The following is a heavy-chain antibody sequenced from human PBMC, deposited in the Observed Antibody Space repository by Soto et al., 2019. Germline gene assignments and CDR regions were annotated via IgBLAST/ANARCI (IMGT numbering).Heavy chain of an antibody. V-gene: IGHV4-39*01. D-gene: IGHD6-19*01. CDR3: ARSISVAMDF. J-gene: IGHJ4*02. Sequence: QLQLQESGPGLVKPSETLSLTCTVSGGSISSSSYHWGWIRQPPGKGLEWTGSIYYSGTTYYNPSLKSRVTISVDTSKNQFSLKLSSVTAADTAVYYCARSISVAMDFWGQGTLVTVSS. CDR1: GGSISSSSYH. CDR2: IYYSGTT.